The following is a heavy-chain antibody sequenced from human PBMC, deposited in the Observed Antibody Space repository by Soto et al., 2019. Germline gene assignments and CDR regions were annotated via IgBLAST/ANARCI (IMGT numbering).Heavy chain of an antibody. D-gene: IGHD2-2*02. CDR1: GGTFSSYT. CDR2: IIPILGIA. CDR3: ANAPLPVVVQAAIEGWDAFDI. V-gene: IGHV1-69*02. J-gene: IGHJ3*02. Sequence: QVQLVQSGAEVKKPGSSVKVSCKASGGTFSSYTISWVRQAPGQGLEWMGRIIPILGIANYAQKFQGRVTIPADKSTRTAYLEMSSLRSEDTVVYYCANAPLPVVVQAAIEGWDAFDIWGQGTMVTVSS.